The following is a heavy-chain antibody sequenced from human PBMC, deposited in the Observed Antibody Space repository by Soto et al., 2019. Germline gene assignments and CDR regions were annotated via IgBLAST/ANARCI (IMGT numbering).Heavy chain of an antibody. CDR3: ATGTTVAKYYFDF. Sequence: EGQLVESGGGLVEPGETLRLSCAASGFTFKNAWMSWVRQAPGKGLEWVGRIKSWSDGGTTDYGAPVKGRFSISRDDAKNTLSLQMNSLRTEDTPVYYCATGTTVAKYYFDFWGQGTLVTVSS. J-gene: IGHJ4*02. CDR2: IKSWSDGGTT. CDR1: GFTFKNAW. V-gene: IGHV3-15*01. D-gene: IGHD1-1*01.